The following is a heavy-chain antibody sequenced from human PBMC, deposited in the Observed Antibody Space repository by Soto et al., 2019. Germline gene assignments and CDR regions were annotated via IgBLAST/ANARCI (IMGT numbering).Heavy chain of an antibody. D-gene: IGHD4-17*01. CDR3: ARSLRSPNRSNWFDP. Sequence: ASVKVSCKASGYTFTSYGISWARQAPGQGLKWMGWISAYNGNTNYAQKLQGRVTMTTDTSTSTAYMELRSLRSDDTAVYYCARSLRSPNRSNWFDPWGQGTLVTVSS. V-gene: IGHV1-18*01. CDR1: GYTFTSYG. CDR2: ISAYNGNT. J-gene: IGHJ5*02.